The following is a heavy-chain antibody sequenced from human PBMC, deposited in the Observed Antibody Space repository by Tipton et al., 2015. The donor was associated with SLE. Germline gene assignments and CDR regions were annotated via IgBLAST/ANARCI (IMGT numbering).Heavy chain of an antibody. J-gene: IGHJ4*02. Sequence: TLSLTCTVSGASISSPYWSWIRQPPGKGLEWIGYVYNSGSTYYNPSLKSRITISVDTSKNQFPLQLSSVTAADTAVYYCAKELRLPIVDSGDYWGQGTLVTVSS. D-gene: IGHD4-17*01. CDR3: AKELRLPIVDSGDY. V-gene: IGHV4-59*11. CDR1: GASISSPY. CDR2: VYNSGST.